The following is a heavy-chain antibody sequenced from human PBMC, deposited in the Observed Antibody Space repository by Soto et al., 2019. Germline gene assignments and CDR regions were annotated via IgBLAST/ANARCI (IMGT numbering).Heavy chain of an antibody. D-gene: IGHD4-17*01. J-gene: IGHJ5*02. CDR3: ARDLFYGDYGWFDP. CDR1: GGTFSSYT. V-gene: IGHV1-69*04. CDR2: IIPILGIA. Sequence: ASVKVSCKASGGTFSSYTISWVRQAPGQGLEWMGRIIPILGIANYAQKFQGRVTITADKSTSTAYMELSSLRSEDTAVYYCARDLFYGDYGWFDPWGQGTLVTVSS.